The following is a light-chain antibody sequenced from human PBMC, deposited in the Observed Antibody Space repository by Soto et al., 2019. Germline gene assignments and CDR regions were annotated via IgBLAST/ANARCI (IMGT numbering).Light chain of an antibody. V-gene: IGKV1-33*01. CDR3: QQYDHLPLI. J-gene: IGKJ5*01. Sequence: IQMTQSPSSLSASVGGRVTITCQATQDIRKYLNWYQRKPGKAAKLLIYDASSLETGVTSRFSGSGSGTDFTLTISSLQPEDFATYYCQQYDHLPLIFGPGTRLEIK. CDR1: QDIRKY. CDR2: DAS.